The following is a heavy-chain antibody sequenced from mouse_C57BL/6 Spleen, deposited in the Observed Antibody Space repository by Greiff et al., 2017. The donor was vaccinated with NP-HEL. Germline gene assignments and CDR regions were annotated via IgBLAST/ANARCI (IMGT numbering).Heavy chain of an antibody. J-gene: IGHJ4*01. Sequence: QVQLQQPGAELVKPGASVKMSCKASGYTFTSSWITWVKQRPGQGLEWIGDIYPGSGSTNYNEKFKSKATLTVDTSSSTAYMQLSSLTSEDSAVYYCARYTTAYAMDYWGQGTSVTVSS. CDR1: GYTFTSSW. CDR2: IYPGSGST. CDR3: ARYTTAYAMDY. D-gene: IGHD1-2*01. V-gene: IGHV1-55*01.